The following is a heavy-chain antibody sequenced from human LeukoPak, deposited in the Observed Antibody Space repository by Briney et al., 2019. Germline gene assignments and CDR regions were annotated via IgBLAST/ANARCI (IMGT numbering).Heavy chain of an antibody. D-gene: IGHD6-13*01. V-gene: IGHV4-59*01. Sequence: SETLSLTCTVSGGSISSYYWSWIRQPPGKGLEWIGYIYYSGSTNYNPSLKSRVTISVDTSKNQFSLKLSSVTASDTAVYYCARQVAGGAAGTFFDYWGQGTLVTVSS. CDR1: GGSISSYY. J-gene: IGHJ4*02. CDR2: IYYSGST. CDR3: ARQVAGGAAGTFFDY.